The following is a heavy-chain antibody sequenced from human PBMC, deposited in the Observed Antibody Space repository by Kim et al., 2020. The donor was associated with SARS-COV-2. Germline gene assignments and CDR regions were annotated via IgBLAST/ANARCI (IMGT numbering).Heavy chain of an antibody. D-gene: IGHD4-17*01. Sequence: SETLSLTCTVYGGSISSSNYYWGWIRQPPGKGLDWVGNIYCSGSPYYSPSIQIRVTIAVATSKNQFSLKLSSVTAADTAVYYCATQVYHDYGDYGNLAYWGQGTLVTVSS. J-gene: IGHJ4*02. CDR3: ATQVYHDYGDYGNLAY. CDR2: IYCSGSP. V-gene: IGHV4-39*01. CDR1: GGSISSSNYY.